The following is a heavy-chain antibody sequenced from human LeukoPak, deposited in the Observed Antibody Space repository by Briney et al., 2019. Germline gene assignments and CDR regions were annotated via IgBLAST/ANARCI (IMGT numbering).Heavy chain of an antibody. CDR1: GYTLTELS. D-gene: IGHD1-26*01. V-gene: IGHV1-24*01. CDR2: FDPEDGET. J-gene: IGHJ6*02. CDR3: ATLASGSYYYYYGMDV. Sequence: ASVKVSCKVSGYTLTELSMHWVRQAPGKGREWMGGFDPEDGETIYAQKFQGRVTMTEDTSTDTAYMELSSLRSEDTAVYYCATLASGSYYYYYGMDVWGQGTTVTVSS.